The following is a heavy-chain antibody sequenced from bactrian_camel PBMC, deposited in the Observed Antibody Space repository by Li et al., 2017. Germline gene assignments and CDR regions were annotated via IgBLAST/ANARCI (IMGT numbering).Heavy chain of an antibody. D-gene: IGHD2*01. CDR1: GFSFSSDP. V-gene: IGHV3S1*01. Sequence: HVQLVESGGGLVQPGRALRLSCAVSGFSFSSDPMTWVRQAPGKGLEWISSINSGGGLTYYADSVKGRFTISRDNAKNTLSLQLNSLKTEDTALYYCAKAAYNVYGVYSGNWYSGVNHWGKGTQVTVS. CDR2: INSGGGLT. J-gene: IGHJ7*01.